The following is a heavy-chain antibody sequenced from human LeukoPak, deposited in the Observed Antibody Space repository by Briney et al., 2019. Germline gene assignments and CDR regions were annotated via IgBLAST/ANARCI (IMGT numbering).Heavy chain of an antibody. CDR1: GVTFSSHW. Sequence: GGSLRLSCAASGVTFSSHWMSLVRQAPGKGLEWVANIKPDGSEKYPVDSVKGRFTVTRDNARNTLYLQMSRLRDDDSAVYYCARAPAFGTVDYWGQGTLVTVSS. CDR2: IKPDGSEK. CDR3: ARAPAFGTVDY. V-gene: IGHV3-7*01. D-gene: IGHD3-16*01. J-gene: IGHJ4*02.